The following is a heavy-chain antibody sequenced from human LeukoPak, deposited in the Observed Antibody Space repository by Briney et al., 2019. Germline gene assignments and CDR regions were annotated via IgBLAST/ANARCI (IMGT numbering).Heavy chain of an antibody. CDR2: INPDSGGT. CDR3: ARDCWPYYYYMDV. Sequence: GASVKVSCKASGYTFTGYYIHWVRQAPGQGPEWMGWINPDSGGTNYAQKFQGRVTMSRDTSISTAYMELSSLRSEDTAVYYCARDCWPYYYYMDVWGKGTTVTVSS. J-gene: IGHJ6*03. CDR1: GYTFTGYY. V-gene: IGHV1-2*02.